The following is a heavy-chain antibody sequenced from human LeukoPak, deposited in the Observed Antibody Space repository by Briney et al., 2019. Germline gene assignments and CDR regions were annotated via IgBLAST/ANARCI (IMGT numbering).Heavy chain of an antibody. CDR1: GFTFDDYA. V-gene: IGHV3-9*01. CDR2: ISWNSGSI. J-gene: IGHJ4*02. Sequence: GRSLRLSCAASGFTFDDYAMHWVRQAPGKGLEWVSGISWNSGSIVYADSVKGRFTISRDNAKNSLYLQMNSLRAEDTALYYCAKGGSDYYDSSGPVDYWGRGTLVTVSS. D-gene: IGHD3-22*01. CDR3: AKGGSDYYDSSGPVDY.